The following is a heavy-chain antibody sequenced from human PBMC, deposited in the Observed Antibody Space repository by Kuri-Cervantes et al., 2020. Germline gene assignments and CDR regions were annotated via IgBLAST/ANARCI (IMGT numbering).Heavy chain of an antibody. J-gene: IGHJ4*02. CDR2: ISYDGSNK. V-gene: IGHV3-30*18. CDR1: GFTFSSYG. CDR3: AKDPGGGYSYGPPPHYSYY. D-gene: IGHD5-18*01. Sequence: GGSLRLSCAASGFTFSSYGMHWVRQAPGKGLEWVAVISYDGSNKYYADSVKGRFTISRDNSKNTLYLQMNSLRAEDTAVYYCAKDPGGGYSYGPPPHYSYYWGQGTLVTVSS.